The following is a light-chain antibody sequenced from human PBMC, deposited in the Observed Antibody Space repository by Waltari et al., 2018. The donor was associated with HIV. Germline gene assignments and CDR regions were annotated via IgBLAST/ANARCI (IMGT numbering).Light chain of an antibody. V-gene: IGLV1-47*01. J-gene: IGLJ2*01. CDR1: SSNIGSNY. CDR2: RHN. Sequence: SVLTQPPSASGTPGQRVTISCSGSSSNIGSNYVFWYQQLPGTAPRLLMHRHNHRPSGVPDRFSGSTSGTSASLAISGLRSEDEADYYCATWDDSLSGVLFGGGTKLTVL. CDR3: ATWDDSLSGVL.